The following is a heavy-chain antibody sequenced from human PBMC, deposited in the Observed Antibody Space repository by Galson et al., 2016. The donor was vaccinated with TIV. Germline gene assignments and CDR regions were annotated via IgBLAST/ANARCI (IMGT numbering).Heavy chain of an antibody. V-gene: IGHV1-2*04. CDR1: GYTFTGYY. J-gene: IGHJ6*02. D-gene: IGHD3-16*01. Sequence: SVKVSCKASGYTFTGYYMHWVRQAPGQGLEWMGWINPKSGDTSYAQKFRDWVNMTRDMSISTVYMELSRLRSDDTAVYYCARIVYVSSALDVWGQGTTVTVSS. CDR3: ARIVYVSSALDV. CDR2: INPKSGDT.